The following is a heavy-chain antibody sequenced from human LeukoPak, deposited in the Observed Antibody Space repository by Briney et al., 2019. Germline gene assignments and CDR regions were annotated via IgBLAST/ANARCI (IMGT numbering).Heavy chain of an antibody. J-gene: IGHJ4*02. V-gene: IGHV5-51*01. Sequence: VESLKISCQGSGYSFTSYWIGWVRQMPGKGLEWMGIIYPGDSDTRYSPSFQGQVTISADKSIGTAYLQWSSLKASDTAMYYCARLGGQVGTIGSSSWYWQTLDYWVQGTLVTVCS. D-gene: IGHD6-13*01. CDR1: GYSFTSYW. CDR3: ARLGGQVGTIGSSSWYWQTLDY. CDR2: IYPGDSDT.